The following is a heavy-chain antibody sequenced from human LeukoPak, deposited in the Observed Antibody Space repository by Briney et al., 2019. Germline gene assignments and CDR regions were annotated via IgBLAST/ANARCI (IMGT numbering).Heavy chain of an antibody. V-gene: IGHV3-7*01. D-gene: IGHD2-2*01. J-gene: IGHJ6*02. Sequence: GGSLRLSCAASGSTFSSYWMSWVRQAPGKGLEWVANIKQDGSEKYYVDSVKGRFTISRDNAKNSLYLQMNSLRAEDTAVYYCARGYCSSTSCYLPYYYYGMDVWGQGTTVTVSS. CDR3: ARGYCSSTSCYLPYYYYGMDV. CDR2: IKQDGSEK. CDR1: GSTFSSYW.